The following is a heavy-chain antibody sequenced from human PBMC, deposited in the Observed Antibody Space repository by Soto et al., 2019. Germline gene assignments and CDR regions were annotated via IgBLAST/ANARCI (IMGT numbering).Heavy chain of an antibody. CDR2: IWYDGVNK. CDR3: VRDPYLHTAGRLAYLNY. D-gene: IGHD5-18*01. J-gene: IGHJ4*02. CDR1: GFSFRSYA. Sequence: GGSLRLSCAASGFSFRSYAMHWVRQAPGKGLEWVAVIWYDGVNKYYADSVKGRFTISRDNSNNTLYVQMNSLKAEDTAVYYCVRDPYLHTAGRLAYLNYWGQGTMVTVYS. V-gene: IGHV3-33*08.